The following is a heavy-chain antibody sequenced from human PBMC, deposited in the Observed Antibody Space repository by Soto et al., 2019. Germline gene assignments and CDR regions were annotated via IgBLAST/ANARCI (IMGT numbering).Heavy chain of an antibody. Sequence: ASVKVSCKASGYTFTGYYIHWVRQAPGQGLEWMGWINPNSGGTNYAQKFQGWVTMTRDTSISTAYMELSRLRSADTAVYYCARDLGYCSNGVCYNTYYFHYCGQGILVTVSS. J-gene: IGHJ4*02. CDR3: ARDLGYCSNGVCYNTYYFHY. D-gene: IGHD2-8*01. CDR1: GYTFTGYY. CDR2: INPNSGGT. V-gene: IGHV1-2*04.